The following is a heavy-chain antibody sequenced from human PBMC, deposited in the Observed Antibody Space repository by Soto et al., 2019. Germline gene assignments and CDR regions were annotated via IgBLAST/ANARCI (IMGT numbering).Heavy chain of an antibody. CDR3: ASLKSRGYQSPDY. D-gene: IGHD6-25*01. CDR1: GGTFSSYA. J-gene: IGHJ4*02. Sequence: SVKVSCKASGGTFSSYAISWVRQAPGQGLEWMGGIIPIFGTANYAQKFQGRVTITADESTSTAYMELSSLRSEDTAVYYCASLKSRGYQSPDYWGQGTLVTVSS. CDR2: IIPIFGTA. V-gene: IGHV1-69*13.